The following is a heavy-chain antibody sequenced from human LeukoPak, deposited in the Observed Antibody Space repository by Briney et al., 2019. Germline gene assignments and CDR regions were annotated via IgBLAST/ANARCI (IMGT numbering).Heavy chain of an antibody. V-gene: IGHV3-7*01. CDR2: IKQDGSEK. Sequence: GGSLRLSCAASGFTFSSYWMSWVRQAPGKGLEWVANIKQDGSEKYYVDSVKGRFTISRDNAKNSLYLQMNSLRAEDTAVYYCARGTYYYDSSGYSSSDYWGQGTLVTVSS. D-gene: IGHD3-22*01. CDR1: GFTFSSYW. CDR3: ARGTYYYDSSGYSSSDY. J-gene: IGHJ4*02.